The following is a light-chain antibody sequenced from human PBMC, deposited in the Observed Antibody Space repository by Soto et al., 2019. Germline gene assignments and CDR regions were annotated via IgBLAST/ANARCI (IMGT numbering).Light chain of an antibody. CDR3: QQYENRPYP. V-gene: IGKV1-33*01. CDR1: QDISKF. Sequence: IQMPQSHYSLSASIGDRFSFTCQASQDISKFLNWYQHKPGQAPSLLIYDASKSHFGVPSRFSGSGSGTDFTFTISSLQPEDNATYYCQQYENRPYPFGPGTNVDIK. J-gene: IGKJ3*01. CDR2: DAS.